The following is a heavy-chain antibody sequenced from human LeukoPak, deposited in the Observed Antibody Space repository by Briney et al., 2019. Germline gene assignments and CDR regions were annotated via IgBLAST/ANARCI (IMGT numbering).Heavy chain of an antibody. V-gene: IGHV3-9*01. D-gene: IGHD6-19*01. CDR2: IICNSGST. J-gene: IGHJ4*02. CDR3: ARDYRRDYSSGPIPGSLL. Sequence: GRSLRLSCAASGFTFNNYAMHWVRQPPGQGLEWVSGIICNSGSTDYADSVQGRFTISRDHAKSSVYLQLSSLRAEDTAFYYCARDYRRDYSSGPIPGSLLWGQGALVTVSS. CDR1: GFTFNNYA.